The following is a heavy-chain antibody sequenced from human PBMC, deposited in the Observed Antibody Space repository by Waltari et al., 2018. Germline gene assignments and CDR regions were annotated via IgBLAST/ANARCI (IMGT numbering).Heavy chain of an antibody. CDR2: IYQSGSS. Sequence: QVQLQESGPGLAKSSETLSLTCDVSGYSMRSGYYLGWIRQPPRKGLEWIASIYQSGSSYYKPSLRSRVTISVDTSRNQFSLEMTSVTATDTATYYCVAAKEYYYDGSGDDAFETWGQGTLVTVSS. J-gene: IGHJ3*02. CDR3: VAAKEYYYDGSGDDAFET. D-gene: IGHD3-22*01. V-gene: IGHV4-38-2*01. CDR1: GYSMRSGYY.